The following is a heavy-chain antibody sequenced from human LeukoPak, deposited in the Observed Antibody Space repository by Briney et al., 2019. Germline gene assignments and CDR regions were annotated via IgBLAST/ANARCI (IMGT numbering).Heavy chain of an antibody. D-gene: IGHD3-3*01. CDR1: GFTFGDYA. V-gene: IGHV3-49*04. CDR3: SVFPAYDFWSGYYGY. Sequence: GGSLRLSCTASGFTFGDYAMSWVRQAPGKGLEWVGFIRSKAYGGTTEYAASVKGRFTISRDDSKSIAYLQMNSLKTEDTAVYYCSVFPAYDFWSGYYGYWGQGTLVTVSS. J-gene: IGHJ4*02. CDR2: IRSKAYGGTT.